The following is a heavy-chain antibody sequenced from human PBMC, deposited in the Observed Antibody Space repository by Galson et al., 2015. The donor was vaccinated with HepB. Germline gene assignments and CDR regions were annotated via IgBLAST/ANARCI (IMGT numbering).Heavy chain of an antibody. D-gene: IGHD3-10*01. CDR1: GGSIKSGDSISNYY. Sequence: TLSLTCTVSGGSIKSGDSISNYYWSWIRQPAGKGLEWIGRIYVSGSTNYNPSLKSRITMSVDTSKNQFSLKLNSVTAADTAVYYCARDGGGLWFGNGVDVWGQGTTVIVSS. V-gene: IGHV4-4*07. CDR3: ARDGGGLWFGNGVDV. J-gene: IGHJ6*02. CDR2: IYVSGST.